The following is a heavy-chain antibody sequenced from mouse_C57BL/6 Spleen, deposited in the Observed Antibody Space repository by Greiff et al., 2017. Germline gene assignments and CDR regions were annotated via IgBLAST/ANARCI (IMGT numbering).Heavy chain of an antibody. J-gene: IGHJ2*01. CDR1: GYTFTSYD. V-gene: IGHV1-85*01. CDR2: IYPRDGST. D-gene: IGHD2-3*01. CDR3: ASWGDGYFDY. Sequence: VQLVESGPELVKPGASVKLSCKASGYTFTSYDIKWVKQRPGQGLEWIGWIYPRDGSTKSHEKFKGKATLTVDTSSSTAYLELHSLTSEDSAVYFCASWGDGYFDYWGQGTTLTVSS.